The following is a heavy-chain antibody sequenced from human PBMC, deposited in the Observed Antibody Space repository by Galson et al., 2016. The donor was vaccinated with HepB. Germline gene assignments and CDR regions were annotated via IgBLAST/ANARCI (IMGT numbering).Heavy chain of an antibody. D-gene: IGHD4-17*01. J-gene: IGHJ4*02. CDR1: GFTFRDYS. V-gene: IGHV3-64D*06. CDR3: MSPYYGDYKNF. CDR2: ITANGDAT. Sequence: SLRLSCAVSGFTFRDYSMHWVRQAPGKRLEYVSAITANGDATFYADSVQGRFTISRDNPKNTFYLQMTSLRSEDTAIYYCMSPYYGDYKNFWGQGTLVTASS.